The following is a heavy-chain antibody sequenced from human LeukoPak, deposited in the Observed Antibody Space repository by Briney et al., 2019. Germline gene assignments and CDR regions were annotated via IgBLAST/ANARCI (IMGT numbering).Heavy chain of an antibody. Sequence: RASETLSLTCTVSGGSISSYYWSWIRQPPGKGLEWIGYIYYSGNSNYNPSLKSRVTISVDKSKNQFSLILNSVTAADTAVYYCARGVPAAGSIRFDPWGQGTLVTVSS. CDR1: GGSISSYY. J-gene: IGHJ5*02. D-gene: IGHD6-13*01. V-gene: IGHV4-59*12. CDR2: IYYSGNS. CDR3: ARGVPAAGSIRFDP.